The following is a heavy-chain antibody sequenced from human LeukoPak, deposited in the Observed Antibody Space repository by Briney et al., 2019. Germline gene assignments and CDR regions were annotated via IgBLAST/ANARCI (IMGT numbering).Heavy chain of an antibody. CDR2: IYHGDAGP. V-gene: IGHV5-51*01. J-gene: IGHJ3*01. CDR3: GMSGDMVSLQDDVFDV. D-gene: IGHD1-26*01. CDR1: GYSFTSYC. Sequence: GESLQISCKVSGYSFTSYCIGWVRQMPGKGLEWMGIIYHGDAGPTYSPSFQSQVTISVDKSISTAYLQWSSLQASDTAMYYCGMSGDMVSLQDDVFDVWGQGTMVTVST.